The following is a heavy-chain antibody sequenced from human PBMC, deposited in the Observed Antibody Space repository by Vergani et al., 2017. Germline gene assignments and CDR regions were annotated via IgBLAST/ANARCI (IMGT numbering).Heavy chain of an antibody. CDR1: GYSFTSYW. CDR2: IYPGDSDT. Sequence: EVPLVQSGAEVKKPGESLKISCKGSGYSFTSYWIGWVRQMPGKGLEWMGIIYPGDSDTRYSPSFQGQVTISADKSISTAYLQWSSLKASDTAMYYCARHSPNDDSLTGYDYYYGMDVWGQGTTVTVSS. V-gene: IGHV5-51*01. J-gene: IGHJ6*02. CDR3: ARHSPNDDSLTGYDYYYGMDV. D-gene: IGHD3-9*01.